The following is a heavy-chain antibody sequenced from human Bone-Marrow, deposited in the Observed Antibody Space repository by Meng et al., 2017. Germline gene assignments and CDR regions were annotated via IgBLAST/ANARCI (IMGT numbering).Heavy chain of an antibody. V-gene: IGHV5-51*01. CDR2: IYPGDSDP. CDR3: ASNLKWRKHFHH. CDR1: GYSFTSYW. D-gene: IGHD2-15*01. J-gene: IGHJ1*01. Sequence: KVSCKGSGYSFTSYWIGWVRQMPGKGLGWMGIIYPGDSDPRYSPSFQGQVTISADKSISTAYLQWSSLKASDTAVYYCASNLKWRKHFHHWGQGTLVTVSS.